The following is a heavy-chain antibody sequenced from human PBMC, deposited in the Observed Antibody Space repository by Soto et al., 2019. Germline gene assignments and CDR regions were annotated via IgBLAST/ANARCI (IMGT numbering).Heavy chain of an antibody. V-gene: IGHV3-21*01. CDR2: ISSSSSYI. CDR1: GFTFSSYS. J-gene: IGHJ6*02. CDR3: ARAKWDDILTGYYTIYYYYYGMDV. Sequence: PGGSLRLSCAASGFTFSSYSMNWVRQAPGKGLEWVSSISSSSSYIYYADSVKGRFTISRDNAKNSLYLQMNSLRAEDTAVYYCARAKWDDILTGYYTIYYYYYGMDVSGHGTTVTVSS. D-gene: IGHD3-9*01.